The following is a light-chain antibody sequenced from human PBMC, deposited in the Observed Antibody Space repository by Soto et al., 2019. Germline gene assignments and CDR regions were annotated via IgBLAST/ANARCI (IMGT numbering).Light chain of an antibody. V-gene: IGKV3-20*01. CDR3: QQYGTSPYT. Sequence: EIVLTQSPGTLSLSPGERATISCRASQSVSSNYLAWYQQKPGQAPRLLIYGASYRATGSPDRFSGSGSGTDFTLTISRLEPEDFAVYYCQQYGTSPYTFGQGTKLEIK. CDR1: QSVSSNY. CDR2: GAS. J-gene: IGKJ2*01.